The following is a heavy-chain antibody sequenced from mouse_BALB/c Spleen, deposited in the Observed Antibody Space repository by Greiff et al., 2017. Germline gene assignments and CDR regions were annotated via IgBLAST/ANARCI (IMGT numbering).Heavy chain of an antibody. V-gene: IGHV1-87*01. J-gene: IGHJ4*01. CDR2: IYPGDGDT. CDR1: GSTFTSYW. Sequence: QVQLQQSGAELARPGASVKLSCKASGSTFTSYWMQWVKQRPGQGLEWIGAIYPGDGDTRYTQKFKGKATLTADKSSSTAYMQLSSLASEDSAVYYCAREITTDGYYAMDYWGQGTSVTVSS. CDR3: AREITTDGYYAMDY. D-gene: IGHD1-1*01.